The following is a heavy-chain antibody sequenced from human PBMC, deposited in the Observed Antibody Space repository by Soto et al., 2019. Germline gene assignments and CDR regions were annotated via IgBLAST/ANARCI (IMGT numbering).Heavy chain of an antibody. Sequence: GGSLRLSCAVSGFTFSDYGMHWVRQAPGKGLEWVAVMSYAGTYKYYADSWKGRFTISRDLSGNTLFLQMNSLRLEDTAVYFCAKEMYPRTVLDSSSPWGDYWCQGTLVTVSS. CDR1: GFTFSDYG. CDR2: MSYAGTYK. V-gene: IGHV3-30*18. CDR3: AKEMYPRTVLDSSSPWGDY. D-gene: IGHD6-6*01. J-gene: IGHJ4*02.